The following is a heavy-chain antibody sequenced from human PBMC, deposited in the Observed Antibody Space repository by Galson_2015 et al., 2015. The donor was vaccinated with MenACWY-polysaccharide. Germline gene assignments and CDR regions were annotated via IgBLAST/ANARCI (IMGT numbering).Heavy chain of an antibody. J-gene: IGHJ4*02. CDR2: IKQDGSEK. CDR3: ARGAKILGL. V-gene: IGHV3-7*01. D-gene: IGHD2/OR15-2a*01. Sequence: SLRLSCAASGFTISGYWMTWVRQAPGRGLEWVANIKQDGSEKYNVDSVKGRFTISRDNAKNSLYLQMSSLRAEDTAVYYCARGAKILGLWGQGTLVTVSS. CDR1: GFTISGYW.